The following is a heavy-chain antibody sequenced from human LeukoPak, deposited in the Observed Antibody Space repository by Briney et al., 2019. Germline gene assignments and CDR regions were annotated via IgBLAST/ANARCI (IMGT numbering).Heavy chain of an antibody. D-gene: IGHD3-22*01. CDR3: ASQGVYYDSSGSPEYFQH. V-gene: IGHV3-21*01. Sequence: GGSLRLSCAASGFTFSSYSMNWVRQAPGKGLEWVSSISSSSSYIYYADSVKGRFTISRDNAKNSLHLQMNSLRAEDTAVYYCASQGVYYDSSGSPEYFQHWGQGTLVTVSS. CDR2: ISSSSSYI. CDR1: GFTFSSYS. J-gene: IGHJ1*01.